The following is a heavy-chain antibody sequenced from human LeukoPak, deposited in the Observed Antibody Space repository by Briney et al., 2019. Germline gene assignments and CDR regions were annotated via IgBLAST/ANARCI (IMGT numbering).Heavy chain of an antibody. CDR1: GGTFSSYA. V-gene: IGHV1-69*13. Sequence: GASVKVSCKASGGTFSSYAISWVRQAPGQGLEWMGGIIPIFGTANYAQKFQGRVTITADESTGTAYMELSSLRSEDTAVYYCAAGGLRGYYGMDVWGQGTTVTVSS. J-gene: IGHJ6*02. D-gene: IGHD3-10*01. CDR3: AAGGLRGYYGMDV. CDR2: IIPIFGTA.